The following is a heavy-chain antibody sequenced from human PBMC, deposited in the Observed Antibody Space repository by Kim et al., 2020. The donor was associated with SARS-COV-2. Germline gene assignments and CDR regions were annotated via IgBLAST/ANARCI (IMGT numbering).Heavy chain of an antibody. D-gene: IGHD6-19*01. CDR3: AKELPPGYSSGWSYYYYGVDV. Sequence: GGSLRLSCEASGFTFSSYGMHWVRQAPGKGLEWVAVISYDGSNKYYADSVKGRFTISRDNSKNTLYLQMNSLRAEDTAVYYCAKELPPGYSSGWSYYYYGVDVWGQGTTVTVSS. V-gene: IGHV3-30*18. CDR2: ISYDGSNK. CDR1: GFTFSSYG. J-gene: IGHJ6*02.